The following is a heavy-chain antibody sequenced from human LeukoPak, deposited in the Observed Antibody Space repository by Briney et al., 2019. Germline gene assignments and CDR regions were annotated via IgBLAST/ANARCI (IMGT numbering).Heavy chain of an antibody. Sequence: PGGSLRLSCAASGFTFSSSAMHWVRQAPGKGLEWVAFLSYDSRSEFYADSVKGRFSISRDNPKNTLFLQINSLRAEDTAMYFCARNPYTEFWFDPWGPGTLVTVSS. CDR3: ARNPYTEFWFDP. CDR1: GFTFSSSA. CDR2: LSYDSRSE. D-gene: IGHD3-10*01. V-gene: IGHV3-30*04. J-gene: IGHJ5*02.